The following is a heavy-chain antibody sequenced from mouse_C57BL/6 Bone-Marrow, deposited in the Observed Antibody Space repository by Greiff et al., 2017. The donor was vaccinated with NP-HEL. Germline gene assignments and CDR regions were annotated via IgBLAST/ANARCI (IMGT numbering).Heavy chain of an antibody. CDR1: GYTFTNSW. CDR2: LDPNCGGP. CDR3: ARYYYGSSYFDY. D-gene: IGHD1-1*01. J-gene: IGHJ2*01. V-gene: IGHV1-72*01. Sequence: QVQLQQPGPELVKPGASVKLSCKASGYTFTNSWMPWVKRRPGRGLAWIGRLDPNCGGPKYNEKFTSKATLTVDKPSSTAYMQLISLTSVDSAVYYCARYYYGSSYFDYWGQGTTLTVSS.